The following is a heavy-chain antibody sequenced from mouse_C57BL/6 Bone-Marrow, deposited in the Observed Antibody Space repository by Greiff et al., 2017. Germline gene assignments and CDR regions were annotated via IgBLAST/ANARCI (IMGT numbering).Heavy chain of an antibody. CDR3: ARPGRLTWFAY. J-gene: IGHJ3*01. D-gene: IGHD2-4*01. V-gene: IGHV5-12*01. CDR1: GFTFSDYY. CDR2: ISNGGGST. Sequence: EVMLVESGGGLVQPGGSLKLSCAASGFTFSDYYMYWVRQTPEKRLEWVAYISNGGGSTYYPDTVKGRFTISRDNAKNTLYLQRSRLKSEDTAMYYCARPGRLTWFAYWGQGTLVTVSA.